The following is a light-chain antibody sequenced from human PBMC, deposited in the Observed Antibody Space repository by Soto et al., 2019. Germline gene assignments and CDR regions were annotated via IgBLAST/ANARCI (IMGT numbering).Light chain of an antibody. V-gene: IGKV1-5*03. J-gene: IGKJ1*01. Sequence: IQMTQSPSTLSASVGDRVTISCRASQSISNCLAWYQQKPGKAPKLLIYLASSLESGVPSRFSGSGSGTEFTLTISNLQPDDFATCYCQQSNTYSWTSGQGTKVDI. CDR3: QQSNTYSWT. CDR1: QSISNC. CDR2: LAS.